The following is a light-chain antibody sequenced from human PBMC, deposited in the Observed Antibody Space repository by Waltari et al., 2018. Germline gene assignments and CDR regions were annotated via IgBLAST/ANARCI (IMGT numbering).Light chain of an antibody. V-gene: IGLV6-57*01. CDR2: EDN. CDR3: QSYDSSNLAWV. CDR1: SGNIPCDL. Sequence: NFVLTQPHSVSESPGQPVPIPCPRSSGNIPCDLVPGHPRRPGSSPTPVIYEDNQRPSGVPDRFSGSIDSSSSSASRTISGLKIEDEADYYCQSYDSSNLAWVFGGGTKPTVL. J-gene: IGLJ3*02.